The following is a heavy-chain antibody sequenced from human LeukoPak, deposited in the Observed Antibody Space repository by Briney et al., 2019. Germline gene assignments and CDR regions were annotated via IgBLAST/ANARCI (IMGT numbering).Heavy chain of an antibody. D-gene: IGHD6-19*01. J-gene: IGHJ6*03. CDR1: GYTFTGYT. CDR3: ATGYSSGPESYYYMDV. CDR2: INPNSGGT. V-gene: IGHV1-2*02. Sequence: ASVKLSCTASGYTFTGYTMHWVRHAPGQGLEWMGWINPNSGGTNYAQRFQGRVTMTRDTTISTAYMELSRLRSDDTAVSYCATGYSSGPESYYYMDVWGKGTTVTAS.